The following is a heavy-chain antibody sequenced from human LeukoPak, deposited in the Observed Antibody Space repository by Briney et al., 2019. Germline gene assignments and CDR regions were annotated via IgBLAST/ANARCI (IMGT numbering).Heavy chain of an antibody. D-gene: IGHD1-26*01. CDR3: AKGRGVHPPAGRNFDP. J-gene: IGHJ5*02. CDR2: ISVSGDSI. V-gene: IGHV3-23*01. CDR1: GFSFSTYP. Sequence: GGSLRLSCAASGFSFSTYPMSWVRQAPGKGLEWVSIISVSGDSIYCADSVKGRFTISRDNSKNTLYLQMISLRAEDTAVYYCAKGRGVHPPAGRNFDPWGQGTLVTVSS.